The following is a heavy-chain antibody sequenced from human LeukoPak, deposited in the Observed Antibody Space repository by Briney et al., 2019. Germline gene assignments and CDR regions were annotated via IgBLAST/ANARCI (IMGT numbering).Heavy chain of an antibody. Sequence: ASVKVSCKASGYTFTGYYMHWVRQAPGQGLEWMGRINPNSGGTNYAQKFQGRVTMTRDTSISTAYMELSRLRSDDTAVYYCARDRIAVAGILQHWGQGTLVTVSS. V-gene: IGHV1-2*06. CDR3: ARDRIAVAGILQH. CDR1: GYTFTGYY. J-gene: IGHJ1*01. CDR2: INPNSGGT. D-gene: IGHD6-19*01.